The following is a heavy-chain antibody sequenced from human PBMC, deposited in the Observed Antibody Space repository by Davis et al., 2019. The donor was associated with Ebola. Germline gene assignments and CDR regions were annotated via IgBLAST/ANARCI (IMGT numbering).Heavy chain of an antibody. D-gene: IGHD1-26*01. CDR3: AKDPRSRIVGATSPDS. V-gene: IGHV3-30*18. J-gene: IGHJ4*02. CDR2: ISYDGSSK. Sequence: PGGSLRLSCAVSGFIFSNYGMYWVRQAPGKGLEWVAVISYDGSSKYYADSVKGRFTISRDNSKNTLYLQMNSLRTEDTAVYYCAKDPRSRIVGATSPDSWGQGTLVTVFS. CDR1: GFIFSNYG.